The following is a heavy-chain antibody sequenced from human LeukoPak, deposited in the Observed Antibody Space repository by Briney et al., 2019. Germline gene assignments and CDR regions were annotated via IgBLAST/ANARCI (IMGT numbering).Heavy chain of an antibody. CDR3: ARDTIGMDV. CDR1: GFTFSSYG. V-gene: IGHV3-33*01. J-gene: IGHJ6*04. CDR2: IWYDGSNK. D-gene: IGHD5-24*01. Sequence: GGSLRLSCAASGFTFSSYGMHWVRLAPGKGLEWVAVIWYDGSNKYYADSVKGRFTISRDNSKNTLYLQMNSLRAEDTVVYYCARDTIGMDVWGKGTTVTVSS.